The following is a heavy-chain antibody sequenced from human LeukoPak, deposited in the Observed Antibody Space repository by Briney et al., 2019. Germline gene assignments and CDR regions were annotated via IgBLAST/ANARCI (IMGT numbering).Heavy chain of an antibody. Sequence: PGGSLRLSCAASGFTFSSYAMSWVRQAPGKGLEWVSAISGSGGSTYYADSVKGRFTISRDNSKNTLYLQMNSLRAEDTAVYYCAKDGSHLSLIAAAGTHFDYWGQGTLVTVSS. D-gene: IGHD6-13*01. V-gene: IGHV3-23*01. CDR2: ISGSGGST. CDR3: AKDGSHLSLIAAAGTHFDY. CDR1: GFTFSSYA. J-gene: IGHJ4*02.